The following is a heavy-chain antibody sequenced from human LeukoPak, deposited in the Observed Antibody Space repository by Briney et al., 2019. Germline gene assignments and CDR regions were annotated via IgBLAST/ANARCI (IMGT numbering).Heavy chain of an antibody. V-gene: IGHV3-7*03. CDR1: GFTFGDTW. Sequence: GGSLRLSCAASGFTFGDTWMNWVRQAPGKGLEWVANIKQDGSAKPYVDSVKGRFTISRDNAKNSLFLQMNSLRAEDTAVYYCARDNGWSADFWGQGTLVTVSS. CDR3: ARDNGWSADF. D-gene: IGHD2-15*01. J-gene: IGHJ4*02. CDR2: IKQDGSAK.